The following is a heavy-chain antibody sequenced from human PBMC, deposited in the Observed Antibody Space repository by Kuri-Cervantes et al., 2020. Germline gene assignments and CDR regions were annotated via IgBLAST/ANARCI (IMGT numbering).Heavy chain of an antibody. V-gene: IGHV4-30-4*01. CDR3: ASDRGTGYCGGDCYSSYGMDV. J-gene: IGHJ6*02. CDR2: IYYSGST. CDR1: GGSISSGDYY. Sequence: LRLSCTVSGGSISSGDYYWSWIRQPPGKGLEWIGYIYYSGSTYYNPSLKSRVTISVDTSKNQFSLKLSSVTAADTAVYYCASDRGTGYCGGDCYSSYGMDVWGQGTTVTVSS. D-gene: IGHD2-21*02.